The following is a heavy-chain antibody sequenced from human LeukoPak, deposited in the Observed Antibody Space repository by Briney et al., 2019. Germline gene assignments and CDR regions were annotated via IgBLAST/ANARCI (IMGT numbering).Heavy chain of an antibody. J-gene: IGHJ3*02. D-gene: IGHD3-10*02. Sequence: SVKVSCKASGGTFISYAISWVRQAPGQGLEWMGGIIPIFGTANYAQKFQGRVTITTDESTSTAYMEPSSLRSEDTAVYYCARVVRGPDAFDIWGQGTMVTVSS. CDR1: GGTFISYA. CDR2: IIPIFGTA. V-gene: IGHV1-69*05. CDR3: ARVVRGPDAFDI.